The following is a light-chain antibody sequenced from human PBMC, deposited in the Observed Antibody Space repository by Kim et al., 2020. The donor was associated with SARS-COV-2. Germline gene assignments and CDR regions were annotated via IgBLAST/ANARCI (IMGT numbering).Light chain of an antibody. CDR1: QSIGSS. CDR3: HQSSSLPLT. CDR2: YAS. J-gene: IGKJ4*01. Sequence: VTQREEVTHTCRARQSIGSSLHWYQQTPDQAPKLLIKYASQSFSGVPSRFSGSGSGTDFTLTINSLEAEDAATYYCHQSSSLPLTFGGGTKVDIK. V-gene: IGKV6-21*01.